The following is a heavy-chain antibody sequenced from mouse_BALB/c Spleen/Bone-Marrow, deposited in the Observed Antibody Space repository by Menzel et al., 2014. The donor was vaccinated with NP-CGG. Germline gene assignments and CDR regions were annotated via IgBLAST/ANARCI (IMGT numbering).Heavy chain of an antibody. CDR1: GFNIKDTY. CDR2: IDPANGNT. V-gene: IGHV14-3*02. D-gene: IGHD1-2*01. J-gene: IGHJ4*01. CDR3: AEITTAAYYVMDY. Sequence: DVKLQESGAELVRPGASVKLSCTASGFNIKDTYIHWVKQGPEQGLEWIGRIDPANGNTKYDPKFQGKATITADTSSNTAYLQLSSLTSEDTAVYYCAEITTAAYYVMDYWGQGTSVTVSS.